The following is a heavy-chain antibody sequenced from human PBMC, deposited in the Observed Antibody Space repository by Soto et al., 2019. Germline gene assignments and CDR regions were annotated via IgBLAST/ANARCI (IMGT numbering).Heavy chain of an antibody. V-gene: IGHV3-23*01. CDR2: ISGSGGST. CDR3: AKPYAYVWRSYRPFDY. J-gene: IGHJ4*02. D-gene: IGHD3-16*02. CDR1: GFTFSRYA. Sequence: GGSLRLSCAAYGFTFSRYAMSWVRQVPGKGLEWVSAISGSGGSTYYADSVKGRFTISRDNSKNTLYLQMNSLRAEDTAVYYCAKPYAYVWRSYRPFDYWGQGTLVTVSS.